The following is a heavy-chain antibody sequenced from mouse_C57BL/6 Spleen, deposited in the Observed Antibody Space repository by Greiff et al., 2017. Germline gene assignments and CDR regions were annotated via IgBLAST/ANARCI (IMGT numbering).Heavy chain of an antibody. CDR3: AREGYYGSSYFDY. Sequence: EVQLQQSGPELVKPGASVKISCKASGYTFTDYYMHWVKQSHGKSLEWIGDINPNNGGTSYNQKFKGKATLTVDKSSSTAYMELRSLTSEDSAVYYCAREGYYGSSYFDYWGQGTTLTVSS. CDR1: GYTFTDYY. V-gene: IGHV1-26*01. CDR2: INPNNGGT. D-gene: IGHD1-1*01. J-gene: IGHJ2*01.